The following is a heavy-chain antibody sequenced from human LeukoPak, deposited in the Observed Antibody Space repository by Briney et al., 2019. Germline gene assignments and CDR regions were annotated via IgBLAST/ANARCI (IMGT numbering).Heavy chain of an antibody. CDR1: GFTFSSYV. V-gene: IGHV3-23*01. CDR3: ARVLPALYPGAYSFDY. CDR2: ITGGGVTT. J-gene: IGHJ4*02. Sequence: GGSLRLSCAASGFTFSSYVMSWVRQAPGKGLEWVSTITGGGVTTYYVDSVKGRFTISRDNSKNTLYLQMNSLRVEDTAVYYCARVLPALYPGAYSFDYWGQGTLVTVSS. D-gene: IGHD2-2*02.